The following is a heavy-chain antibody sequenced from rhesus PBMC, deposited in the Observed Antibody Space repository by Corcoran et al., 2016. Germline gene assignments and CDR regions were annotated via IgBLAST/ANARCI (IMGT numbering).Heavy chain of an antibody. J-gene: IGHJ4*01. CDR3: ARRPYYYDSGYFY. D-gene: IGHD3-28*01. V-gene: IGHV4-99*01. CDR1: GYSISSGYY. CDR2: ISGSSVST. Sequence: QVQLQESGPGLVKPSDTLSLTCAVSGYSISSGYYWGWIRQPPGKGLEYIGYISGSSVSTYYSPALKSRVTISKDTAMNQFSLKLSSVTAADTAVYYCARRPYYYDSGYFYWGQGVLVTVSS.